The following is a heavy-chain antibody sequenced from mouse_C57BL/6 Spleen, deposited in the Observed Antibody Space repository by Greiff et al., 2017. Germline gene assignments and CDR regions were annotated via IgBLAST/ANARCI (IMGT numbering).Heavy chain of an antibody. CDR1: GYTFTSYW. Sequence: QVQLQQPGAELVKPGASVKMSCKASGYTFTSYWITWVKQRPGQGLEWIGDIYPGSGSTNYNEKFKSKATLTVATSSSTAYMQLSSLTSEDSAVYYCARLRRGALDYWGQGTSVTVSA. CDR2: IYPGSGST. J-gene: IGHJ4*01. V-gene: IGHV1-55*01. CDR3: ARLRRGALDY. D-gene: IGHD3-2*02.